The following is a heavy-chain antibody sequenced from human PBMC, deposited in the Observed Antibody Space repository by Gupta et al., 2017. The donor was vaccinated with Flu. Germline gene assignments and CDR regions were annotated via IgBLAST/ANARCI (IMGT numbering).Heavy chain of an antibody. D-gene: IGHD2-2*02. J-gene: IGHJ5*02. CDR1: GYTFIGYY. Sequence: QVQLVQSGAEVKKPGASVKVSCRASGYTFIGYYIHWVRQAPGQGLEWMGRINPNSGGTNYVQKCQGRVTMTTDTSINTAYMELSRLRSDDTAVYYCAREKYCSTTSCYRWFDPWGQGTLVTVSS. CDR2: INPNSGGT. CDR3: AREKYCSTTSCYRWFDP. V-gene: IGHV1-2*06.